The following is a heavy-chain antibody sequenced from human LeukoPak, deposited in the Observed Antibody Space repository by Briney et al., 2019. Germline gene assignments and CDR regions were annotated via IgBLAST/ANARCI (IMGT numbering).Heavy chain of an antibody. J-gene: IGHJ1*01. Sequence: VASVKVSCKASGYTFTGYYMHWVRQAPGQGLEWMGWINPISGGTNYAQKFQGRVTMTRDTSISTAYMELSRLRSDDTAVYYCARDGVGYYDSSGYYYFQHWGQGTLVTVSS. CDR1: GYTFTGYY. V-gene: IGHV1-2*02. CDR3: ARDGVGYYDSSGYYYFQH. CDR2: INPISGGT. D-gene: IGHD3-22*01.